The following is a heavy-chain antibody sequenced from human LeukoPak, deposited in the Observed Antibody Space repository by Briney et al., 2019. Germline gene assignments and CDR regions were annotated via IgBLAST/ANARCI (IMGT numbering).Heavy chain of an antibody. J-gene: IGHJ4*02. CDR3: AAATVTRGTFDY. V-gene: IGHV4-4*07. CDR2: IYTSGST. D-gene: IGHD4-17*01. Sequence: KASETLSLTCTVSGGSISSYYWSWIRQPAGKGLEWVGRIYTSGSTNYNPSLKSRVTISVDKSKNQFSLKLSSVTAADTAVYYCAAATVTRGTFDYWGQGTLVTVSS. CDR1: GGSISSYY.